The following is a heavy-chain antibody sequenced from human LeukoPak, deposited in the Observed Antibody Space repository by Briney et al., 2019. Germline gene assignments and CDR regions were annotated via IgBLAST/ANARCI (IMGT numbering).Heavy chain of an antibody. J-gene: IGHJ4*02. CDR1: GGTFSGYA. D-gene: IGHD5-18*01. Sequence: SVKVSCKASGGTFSGYAISWVRQAPGQGLEWMGGIIPIFGTANYAQKFQGRVTITADESTSTAYMELSSLRSEDTAVYYCARDGIRRGYSYQIDYWGQGTLVTVSS. CDR3: ARDGIRRGYSYQIDY. V-gene: IGHV1-69*13. CDR2: IIPIFGTA.